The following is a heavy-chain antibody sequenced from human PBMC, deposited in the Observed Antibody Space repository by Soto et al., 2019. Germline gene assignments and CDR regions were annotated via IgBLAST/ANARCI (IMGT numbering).Heavy chain of an antibody. CDR2: TSGDGRIM. V-gene: IGHV3-64*02. J-gene: IGHJ4*02. CDR1: GFTFSSYP. Sequence: LRLSCAASGFTFSSYPMHWVRQAPGKGLEHVSSTSGDGRIMYYLDSVKGRSTISRDNSKNTLYLQMGSLRTEDMAVYYCARGRAAYYFDYWGQGALVTVSS. CDR3: ARGRAAYYFDY. D-gene: IGHD6-25*01.